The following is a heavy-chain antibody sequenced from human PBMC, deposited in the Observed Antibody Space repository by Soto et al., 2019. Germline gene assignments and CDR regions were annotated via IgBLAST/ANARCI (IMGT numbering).Heavy chain of an antibody. CDR3: ARDPARKWFDP. V-gene: IGHV3-74*01. D-gene: IGHD6-6*01. J-gene: IGHJ5*02. Sequence: GGSLRLSCTTSGFTFNNYFIHWVRQAPGRGLVWLSRIKGDGSVINYADSVMGRFTISIDNAKNMVHLQMDSLRVDDTAVYYCARDPARKWFDPWGQGTLVTVS. CDR2: IKGDGSVI. CDR1: GFTFNNYF.